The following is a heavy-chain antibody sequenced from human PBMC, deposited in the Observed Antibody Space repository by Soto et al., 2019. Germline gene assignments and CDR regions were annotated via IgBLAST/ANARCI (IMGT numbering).Heavy chain of an antibody. CDR1: GGSFSGYY. CDR3: ARSGYVLLWFGESKPGTYFDY. V-gene: IGHV4-34*01. D-gene: IGHD3-10*01. CDR2: INHSGST. Sequence: SEKLSLNCAVYGGSFSGYYWSWIRQPPGKGLEWIGEINHSGSTNYNPSLTSRVTISVDTSKNQFSLKLSSVTAADTAVYYCARSGYVLLWFGESKPGTYFDYWGMGNLVIVS. J-gene: IGHJ4*02.